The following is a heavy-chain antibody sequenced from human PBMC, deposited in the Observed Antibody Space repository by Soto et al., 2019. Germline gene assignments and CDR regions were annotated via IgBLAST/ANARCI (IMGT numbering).Heavy chain of an antibody. Sequence: GPSVKVSCKVSGYTLTELSMHWVRQAPGEGLEWMGGFDPEDGETIYAQKFQGRVTMTEDTSTDTAYMELSSLRSEDTDVYYRATRERDSYYYDSSGYSDAFDIWGQGTMVTVSS. D-gene: IGHD3-22*01. CDR1: GYTLTELS. J-gene: IGHJ3*02. V-gene: IGHV1-24*01. CDR3: ATRERDSYYYDSSGYSDAFDI. CDR2: FDPEDGET.